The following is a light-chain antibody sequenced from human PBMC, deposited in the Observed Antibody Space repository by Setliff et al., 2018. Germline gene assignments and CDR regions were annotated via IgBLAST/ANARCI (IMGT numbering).Light chain of an antibody. Sequence: QSVLTQPPSASGSPGQSVTISCTGTSSDVGRYNYVSWYQQHPGKAPKLMIYDVSKRPSGVSNRFSGSKSGNTASLTISGLQAEDEADYYCSSYTSSSPDVFGTGTKVT. J-gene: IGLJ1*01. CDR1: SSDVGRYNY. V-gene: IGLV2-14*01. CDR2: DVS. CDR3: SSYTSSSPDV.